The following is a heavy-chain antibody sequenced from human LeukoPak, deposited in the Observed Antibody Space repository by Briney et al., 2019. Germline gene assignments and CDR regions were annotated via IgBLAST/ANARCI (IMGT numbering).Heavy chain of an antibody. CDR1: GFTVSSNY. CDR3: ARGGSWFGEFRWWYMDV. Sequence: GGSLRLACAASGFTVSSNYMSWVRQAPGKGLEWVSVIYSGDSTYYVDSVEGRFIISRDNSKNTVYLRMNRLRAEDTAVYYCARGGSWFGEFRWWYMDVWGKGTTVTISS. D-gene: IGHD3-10*01. CDR2: IYSGDST. J-gene: IGHJ6*03. V-gene: IGHV3-53*01.